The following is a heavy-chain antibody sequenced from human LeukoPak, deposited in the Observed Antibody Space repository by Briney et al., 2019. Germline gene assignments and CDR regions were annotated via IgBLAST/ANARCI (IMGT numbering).Heavy chain of an antibody. CDR2: IYYSGST. CDR1: GGSISSSSYY. D-gene: IGHD3-10*01. V-gene: IGHV4-39*01. J-gene: IGHJ5*02. Sequence: PSETLSHTCTVSGGSISSSSYYWGWIRQPPGKGLEWIGSIYYSGSTYYNPSLKSRVTISVDTSKNQFSLKLSSVTAADTAVYYCARHYYGSGSYSAENWFDPWGQGTLVTVSS. CDR3: ARHYYGSGSYSAENWFDP.